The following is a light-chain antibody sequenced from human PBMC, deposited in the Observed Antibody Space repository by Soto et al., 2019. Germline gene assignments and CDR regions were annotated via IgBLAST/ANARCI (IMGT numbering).Light chain of an antibody. Sequence: QPALTQPPSASGSPGQSVTISCTGTSSDVGGYNYVSWYQQHPGKAPKLMIYEVTKRPSGVPDRFSGSKSGNTASLTVSGLQAEEEAEYYCSSYAGRDNFVFGTGTMVTLL. V-gene: IGLV2-8*01. J-gene: IGLJ1*01. CDR3: SSYAGRDNFV. CDR1: SSDVGGYNY. CDR2: EVT.